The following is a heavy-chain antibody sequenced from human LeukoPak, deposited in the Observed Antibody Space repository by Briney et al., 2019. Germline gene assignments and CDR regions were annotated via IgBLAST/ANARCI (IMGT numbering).Heavy chain of an antibody. D-gene: IGHD1-1*01. CDR2: ISGSCGRT. CDR1: LFTLSIYA. Sequence: GGSLRLSFASSLFTLSIYAISSVRQAPGKELEWVSGISGSCGRTYYPDSVQGRLTISRDNSKSTLYLQMMSLRAEKTAVYYCANLEPDYWGQGTLVTVSS. V-gene: IGHV3-23*01. J-gene: IGHJ4*02. CDR3: ANLEPDY.